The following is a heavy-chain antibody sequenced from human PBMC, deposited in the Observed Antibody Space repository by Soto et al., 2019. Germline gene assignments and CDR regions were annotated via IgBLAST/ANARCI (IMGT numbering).Heavy chain of an antibody. CDR3: ARDFASGTTHFDF. V-gene: IGHV1-18*04. Sequence: QVQLVQSGAEVKKPGASVKVSCKATGYTFSSYGISWVRQAPGQGLEWMGWNSAYNGNTDYAQKVQGRVTMTTDTSTSTAYMEFRSLRSDDTAVYYCARDFASGTTHFDFWGQGTLVTVSS. J-gene: IGHJ4*02. CDR1: GYTFSSYG. CDR2: NSAYNGNT. D-gene: IGHD1-1*01.